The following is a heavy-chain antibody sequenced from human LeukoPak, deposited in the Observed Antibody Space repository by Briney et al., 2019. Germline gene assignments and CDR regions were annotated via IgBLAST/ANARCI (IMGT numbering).Heavy chain of an antibody. Sequence: PSETLSLTCTVSGGSISSYYWSWIRQPPGKGLEWIGYIYYSGSTNYNPSLKSRVTKSVDTSKNQFSLKLSSVTAADTAVYFCARGPYSYDSSGAFDIWGQGTMVTVSS. J-gene: IGHJ3*02. V-gene: IGHV4-59*08. CDR3: ARGPYSYDSSGAFDI. D-gene: IGHD3-22*01. CDR1: GGSISSYY. CDR2: IYYSGST.